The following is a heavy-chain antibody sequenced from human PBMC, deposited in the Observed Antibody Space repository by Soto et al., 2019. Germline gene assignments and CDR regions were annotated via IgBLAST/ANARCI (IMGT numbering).Heavy chain of an antibody. CDR2: IIPIFGTA. J-gene: IGHJ6*02. Sequence: QVQLVQSGAEVKKPGSSVKVSCKASGGTFSSYAISWVRQAPGQGLEWMGGIIPIFGTANYAQKIQGRDTITADEPTSTAYMELSSLRSEDTAVYYCASGDTAMGWYEYGMDVWGQGTTVTVS. CDR3: ASGDTAMGWYEYGMDV. V-gene: IGHV1-69*12. D-gene: IGHD5-18*01. CDR1: GGTFSSYA.